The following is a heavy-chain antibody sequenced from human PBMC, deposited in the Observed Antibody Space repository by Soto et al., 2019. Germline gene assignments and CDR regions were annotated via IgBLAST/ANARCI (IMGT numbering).Heavy chain of an antibody. V-gene: IGHV4-39*01. J-gene: IGHJ3*02. Sequence: SETLSLTCTVSGGSISSSSYFWDWIRQPPGKALEWIESIYYSGNTYYNPSLKSRVTVYVDRSKNQFSLKLSSVTAADTALYYCARRMKDSSSAGGFDIWGQGTMVTVSS. D-gene: IGHD3-22*01. CDR3: ARRMKDSSSAGGFDI. CDR2: IYYSGNT. CDR1: GGSISSSSYF.